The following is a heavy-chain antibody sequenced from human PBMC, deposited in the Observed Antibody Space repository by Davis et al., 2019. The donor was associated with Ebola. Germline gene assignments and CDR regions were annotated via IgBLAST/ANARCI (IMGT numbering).Heavy chain of an antibody. CDR1: GFRFNDYA. J-gene: IGHJ4*02. CDR3: ARDGGGNYQIDF. Sequence: PGGSLRLSCAASGFRFNDYAMRWVRQAPGKGLEWVAVVWSDGISKYYADSVKGRFTVSSDNSENTMYLDIHSLRADDTAMYYCARDGGGNYQIDFWGQGTLVTVSS. D-gene: IGHD3-16*01. V-gene: IGHV3-33*01. CDR2: VWSDGISK.